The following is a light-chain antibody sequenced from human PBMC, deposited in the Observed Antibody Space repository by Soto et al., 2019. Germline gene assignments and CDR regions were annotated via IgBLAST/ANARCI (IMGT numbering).Light chain of an antibody. CDR3: QQGSDYPPYT. CDR1: QSVSSY. V-gene: IGKV3-11*01. J-gene: IGKJ2*01. Sequence: EIVLTQSPATLSVSPGERATLSCRASQSVSSYLAWYQQKPGQAPRLLIHDASNRATRITARFSGSGSGTVFTLNTSSLEPEDFAGYYCQQGSDYPPYTFGHGTKLEIE. CDR2: DAS.